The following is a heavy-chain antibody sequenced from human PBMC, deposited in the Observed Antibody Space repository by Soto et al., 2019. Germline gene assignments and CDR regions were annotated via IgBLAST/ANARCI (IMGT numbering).Heavy chain of an antibody. Sequence: SETLSLTCTVSGGSISSYYWSWIRQPPGKGLEWIGYIYYSGSTNYNPSLKSRVTISVDTSKNQFSLKLSSVTAADTAVYYCARGSDYDFWSGYSDEYYYMDVWGKGTTVTVSS. D-gene: IGHD3-3*01. CDR2: IYYSGST. CDR3: ARGSDYDFWSGYSDEYYYMDV. J-gene: IGHJ6*03. CDR1: GGSISSYY. V-gene: IGHV4-59*01.